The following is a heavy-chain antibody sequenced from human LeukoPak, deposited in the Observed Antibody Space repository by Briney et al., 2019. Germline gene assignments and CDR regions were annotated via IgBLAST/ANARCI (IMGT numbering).Heavy chain of an antibody. D-gene: IGHD6-19*01. CDR3: ARDPHSSGWLFDY. CDR2: VWSDGSET. J-gene: IGHJ4*02. Sequence: PGGSLRLSCAASGFTFRNYGMHWVHQAPGKGLEWVALVWSDGSETYCADSVKGRFTISRDNSKNTLYLQMNSLRAEDTAVYYCARDPHSSGWLFDYWGQGTLVSVSS. V-gene: IGHV3-33*01. CDR1: GFTFRNYG.